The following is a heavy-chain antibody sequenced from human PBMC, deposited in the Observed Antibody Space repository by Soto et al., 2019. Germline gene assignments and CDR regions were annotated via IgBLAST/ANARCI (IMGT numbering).Heavy chain of an antibody. CDR1: GFTFSSYA. V-gene: IGHV3-23*01. D-gene: IGHD6-19*01. CDR2: ISGSGGST. J-gene: IGHJ4*02. CDR3: AKTSVAGTPLYFDY. Sequence: GGSLRLSCAASGFTFSSYAMSWVRQAPGKGLEWVSAISGSGGSTYYADSAKGRFTISRDNSKNTLHLQMNSLRAEDTAVYYCAKTSVAGTPLYFDYWGQGTLVTVSS.